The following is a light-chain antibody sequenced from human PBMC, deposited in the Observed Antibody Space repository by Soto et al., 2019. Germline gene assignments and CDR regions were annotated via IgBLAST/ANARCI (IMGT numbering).Light chain of an antibody. Sequence: DIQLTQSPSSLSASVGDRVTITCRASQGIITYLNWYQQKPGKAPNLLIYSSSTLQSGVPSRFSGSGSGTDFTLTISSLQPEDFATYYCQQSFSSRWTFGQGTKVGIK. CDR1: QGIITY. V-gene: IGKV1-39*01. J-gene: IGKJ1*01. CDR2: SSS. CDR3: QQSFSSRWT.